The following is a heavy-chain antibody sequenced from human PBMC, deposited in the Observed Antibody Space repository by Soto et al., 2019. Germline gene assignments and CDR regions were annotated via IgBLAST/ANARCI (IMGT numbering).Heavy chain of an antibody. CDR1: GFTFSSYS. Sequence: GGSLRLSCAASGFTFSSYSMNWVRQAPGKGLEWVSYISSSSSTIYYADSVKGRFTISRDNAKNSLYLQMNSLRAEDTAVYYCARDRLETYSSSWYGDSYWGQGTLVTVSS. J-gene: IGHJ4*02. CDR3: ARDRLETYSSSWYGDSY. V-gene: IGHV3-48*04. CDR2: ISSSSSTI. D-gene: IGHD6-13*01.